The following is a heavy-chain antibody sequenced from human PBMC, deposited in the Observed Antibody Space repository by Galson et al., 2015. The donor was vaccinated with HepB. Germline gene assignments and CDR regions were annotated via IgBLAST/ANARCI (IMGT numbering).Heavy chain of an antibody. V-gene: IGHV3-9*01. D-gene: IGHD6-13*01. CDR3: AKDDGSGWYQQVNYFDY. Sequence: SLRLSCAASGFTFDDYAMHWVRQAPGKGLEWVSGISWNSGSIGYADSVKGRFTISRDNAKNSLYLQMNSLRAEDTALYYCAKDDGSGWYQQVNYFDYWGQGTLVTVSS. J-gene: IGHJ4*02. CDR1: GFTFDDYA. CDR2: ISWNSGSI.